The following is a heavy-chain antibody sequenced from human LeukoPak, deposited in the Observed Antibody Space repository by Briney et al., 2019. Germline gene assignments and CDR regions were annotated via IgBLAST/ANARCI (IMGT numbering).Heavy chain of an antibody. J-gene: IGHJ5*02. CDR1: GGTFSSYA. D-gene: IGHD4-17*01. V-gene: IGHV1-69*05. Sequence: ASVKVSCKASGGTFSSYAISWVRQAPGQGLEWMGGIIPIFGTANYAQKFQGRVTITTDESTSTAYMELSSLRSEDTAVYYCARADYDYGDFRPASSWGQGTLVTVSS. CDR2: IIPIFGTA. CDR3: ARADYDYGDFRPASS.